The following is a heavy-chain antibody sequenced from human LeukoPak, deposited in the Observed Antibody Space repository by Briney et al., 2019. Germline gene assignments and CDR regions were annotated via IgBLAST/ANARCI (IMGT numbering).Heavy chain of an antibody. J-gene: IGHJ3*02. CDR1: GYSFTSYW. CDR3: ATSLPYCSSTSCYQDAFDI. CDR2: IYPGDSDT. D-gene: IGHD2-2*01. V-gene: IGHV5-51*01. Sequence: GESLKISCKGSGYSFTSYWIGWVRQMPGKDLEWMGIIYPGDSDTRCSPSFQGQVTISADKSISTAYLQWSSLKASDTAMYYCATSLPYCSSTSCYQDAFDIWGQGTMVTVSS.